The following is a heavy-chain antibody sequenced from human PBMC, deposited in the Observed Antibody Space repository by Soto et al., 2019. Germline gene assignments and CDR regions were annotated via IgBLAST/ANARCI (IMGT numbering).Heavy chain of an antibody. J-gene: IGHJ4*02. D-gene: IGHD3-10*01. CDR3: ASRKSSPYFDY. V-gene: IGHV4-4*02. Sequence: SETLSLTCGVSGGSISSSKWWTWVRQPPGKGPEWIGEIYHSGSTNYNPSLTSRVTISLDKSNNQFSLKLSSVTAADTAVYYCASRKSSPYFDYWGQGTLVTVSS. CDR1: GGSISSSKW. CDR2: IYHSGST.